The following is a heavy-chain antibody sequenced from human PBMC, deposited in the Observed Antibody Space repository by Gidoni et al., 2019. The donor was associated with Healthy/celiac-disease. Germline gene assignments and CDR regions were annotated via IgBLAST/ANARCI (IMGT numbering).Heavy chain of an antibody. D-gene: IGHD3-22*01. V-gene: IGHV1-69*01. CDR1: GGTFSSYA. CDR2: IIPIFGTA. Sequence: QVQLVQSGAEVKKPGSSVKVSCKASGGTFSSYAISWVRQAPGQGLEWMGGIIPIFGTANYAQKFQGRVTITADESTSTAYMELSSLRSEDTAVYYCARESRTIQHYYDSSGYYYFDYWGQGTLVTVSS. CDR3: ARESRTIQHYYDSSGYYYFDY. J-gene: IGHJ4*02.